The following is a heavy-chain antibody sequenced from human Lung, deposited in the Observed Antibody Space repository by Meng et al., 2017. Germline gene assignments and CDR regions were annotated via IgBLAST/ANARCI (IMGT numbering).Heavy chain of an antibody. D-gene: IGHD2-15*01. CDR3: ARFETVGVATGDF. CDR1: GFTFSNYR. J-gene: IGHJ4*02. Sequence: EVQLVESGGGLVTPGGSLRLSCAASGFTFSNYRMNWVRQAPGKELEWVYSISSDSRYIFYADSVKGRFTISRDNGKKLLYLQMNSLSPEDTAVFYCARFETVGVATGDFWGQGTLVTVSS. V-gene: IGHV3-21*01. CDR2: ISSDSRYI.